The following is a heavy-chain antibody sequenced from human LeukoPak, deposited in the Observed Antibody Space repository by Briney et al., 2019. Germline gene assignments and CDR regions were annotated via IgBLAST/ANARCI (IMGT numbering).Heavy chain of an antibody. Sequence: GGSLRLSCAASGFTFSSYWMHWVRQGPGKGLVWVSHINTDGSSTDYADSVKGGFTISSDNAKNTLYLQMNSLRAEDTAGYYRARGSYYAFDIWGQGTMVTVSS. CDR3: ARGSYYAFDI. D-gene: IGHD1-26*01. J-gene: IGHJ3*02. CDR1: GFTFSSYW. V-gene: IGHV3-74*01. CDR2: INTDGSST.